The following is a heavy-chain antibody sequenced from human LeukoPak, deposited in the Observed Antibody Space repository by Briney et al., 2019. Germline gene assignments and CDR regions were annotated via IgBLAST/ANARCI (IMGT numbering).Heavy chain of an antibody. CDR3: AKDWSYGGNSWKYFGS. Sequence: GGSLRLSCVASGFTFDDYAMHWVRQAPGKGLEWVSGISWKSDSVDYADSAKGRFTISRDNAKNSLYLQMNSLRADDTALYYCAKDWSYGGNSWKYFGSWGRGVLVTVSS. V-gene: IGHV3-9*01. CDR2: ISWKSDSV. J-gene: IGHJ4*02. CDR1: GFTFDDYA. D-gene: IGHD4-23*01.